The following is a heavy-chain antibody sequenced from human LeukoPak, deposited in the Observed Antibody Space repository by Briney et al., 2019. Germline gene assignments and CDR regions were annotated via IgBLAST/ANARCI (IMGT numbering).Heavy chain of an antibody. CDR3: ARRYSSSGSGGGLSYYYYMDV. Sequence: GASLKISCKGSGYSFTSYWIGWVRQMPGKGLEWMGIIYPCDSDTRYGPSFQGQVTISADKSISTAYLQWSSLKASDTAMYYCARRYSSSGSGGGLSYYYYMDVWGKGTTVTASS. CDR1: GYSFTSYW. CDR2: IYPCDSDT. D-gene: IGHD3-16*01. V-gene: IGHV5-51*01. J-gene: IGHJ6*03.